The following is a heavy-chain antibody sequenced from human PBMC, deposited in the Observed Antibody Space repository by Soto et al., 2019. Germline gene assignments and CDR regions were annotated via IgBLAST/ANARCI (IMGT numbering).Heavy chain of an antibody. D-gene: IGHD3-3*01. CDR3: ARGVLLRFFDF. V-gene: IGHV3-48*03. J-gene: IGHJ4*02. Sequence: GGSLRLSCSASGFNFSDYELNWVRQAPGKGLEWVSYISSRGLTAYYSASVRGRFTISRDNAKNSVSLQMTTLRAEDTAIYYCARGVLLRFFDFWGQGALVTVSA. CDR2: ISSRGLTA. CDR1: GFNFSDYE.